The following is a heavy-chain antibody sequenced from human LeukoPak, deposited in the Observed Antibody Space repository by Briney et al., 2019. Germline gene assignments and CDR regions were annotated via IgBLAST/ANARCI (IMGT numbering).Heavy chain of an antibody. Sequence: SETLSLTCTVSGGSISSSSYYWGWIRQPPGKGLELIGRIYYSGSTYYNPSLKSRVTISVDTSKNQFSLKMSSVPDADTAVYYCARRSSSSPPPYWFDPWGQGTLVTVSS. CDR3: ARRSSSSPPPYWFDP. V-gene: IGHV4-39*01. J-gene: IGHJ5*02. CDR2: IYYSGST. CDR1: GGSISSSSYY. D-gene: IGHD6-6*01.